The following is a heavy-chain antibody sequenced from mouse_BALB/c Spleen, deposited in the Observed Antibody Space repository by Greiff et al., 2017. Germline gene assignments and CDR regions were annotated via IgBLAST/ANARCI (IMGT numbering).Heavy chain of an antibody. CDR2: ISSGSSTI. CDR3: ARDYYGSSLNYYAMDY. Sequence: EVQLQESGGGLVQPGGSRKLSCAASGFTFSSFGMHWVRQAPEKGLEWVAYISSGSSTIYYADTVKGRFTISRDNPKNTLFLQMTSLRSEDTAMYYCARDYYGSSLNYYAMDYWGQGTSVTVSS. V-gene: IGHV5-17*02. CDR1: GFTFSSFG. J-gene: IGHJ4*01. D-gene: IGHD1-1*01.